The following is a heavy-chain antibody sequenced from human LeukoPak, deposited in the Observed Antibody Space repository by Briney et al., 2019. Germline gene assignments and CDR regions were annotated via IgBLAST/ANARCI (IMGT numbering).Heavy chain of an antibody. CDR1: EFTFTTYA. CDR2: ISGSGGST. Sequence: PGGSLRLSCAASEFTFTTYAMSWVRRAPGKGLEWVSTISGSGGSTYYADSVKGRFTISRDTNTLYLQMDSLGAEDTAVYYCAKSSTRYFFDYWGQGTLVTVSS. V-gene: IGHV3-23*01. CDR3: AKSSTRYFFDY. J-gene: IGHJ4*02.